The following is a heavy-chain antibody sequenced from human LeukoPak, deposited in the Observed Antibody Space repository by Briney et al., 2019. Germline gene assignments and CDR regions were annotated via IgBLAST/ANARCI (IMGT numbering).Heavy chain of an antibody. Sequence: HGESLKISCRVSGYSFTNYWIGWVRQMPGKGLEWMGIIYPGDSDARYSPSFQGQVIIAADTSISTAYLQWSSLEASDTAMYYCARGRYSYGPFDYWGQGTLVTVSS. CDR2: IYPGDSDA. J-gene: IGHJ4*02. D-gene: IGHD5-18*01. CDR1: GYSFTNYW. V-gene: IGHV5-51*01. CDR3: ARGRYSYGPFDY.